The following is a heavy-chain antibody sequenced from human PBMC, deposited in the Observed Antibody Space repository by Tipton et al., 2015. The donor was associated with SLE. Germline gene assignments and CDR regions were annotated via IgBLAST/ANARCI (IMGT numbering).Heavy chain of an antibody. Sequence: TLSLTCAVSGYSISSGYYWGWIRQPPGKGLEWIGEINHSGSTNYNPSLKSRVTISVDTSKNLFSLKLSSVTAADTAVYYCASTPMVRGVTPWYWGQGTLVTVSS. D-gene: IGHD3-10*01. CDR1: GYSISSGYY. J-gene: IGHJ4*02. CDR2: INHSGST. V-gene: IGHV4-38-2*01. CDR3: ASTPMVRGVTPWY.